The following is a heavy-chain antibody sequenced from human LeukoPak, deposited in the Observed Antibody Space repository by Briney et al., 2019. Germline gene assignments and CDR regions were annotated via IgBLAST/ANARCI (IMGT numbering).Heavy chain of an antibody. V-gene: IGHV3-49*03. CDR1: GFTFGDYA. CDR2: IRSKAYGGTA. J-gene: IGHJ3*02. D-gene: IGHD1-26*01. Sequence: PGGSLRLSCTASGFTFGDYAIFWFRQAPGKGLEWVGLIRSKAYGGTADYAASVKGRFTISRDDPKSIAYLQMNSLKTEDTAVYYCNRRSGSSHGDAFDIWGQGTMVTVSS. CDR3: NRRSGSSHGDAFDI.